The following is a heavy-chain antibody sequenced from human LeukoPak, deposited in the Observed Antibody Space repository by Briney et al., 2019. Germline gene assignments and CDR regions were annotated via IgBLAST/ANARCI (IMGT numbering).Heavy chain of an antibody. D-gene: IGHD3-22*01. CDR2: IYPDDSNT. Sequence: GESLKISCEASGYTFSNYWIGWVRQMPGKGLEWMGIIYPDDSNTIYSPSLQGQVTISADKSISTAYLQWSSLKASDTAMYYCARSHDSSGYYYLIWGQGTLVTVSS. V-gene: IGHV5-51*01. J-gene: IGHJ4*02. CDR3: ARSHDSSGYYYLI. CDR1: GYTFSNYW.